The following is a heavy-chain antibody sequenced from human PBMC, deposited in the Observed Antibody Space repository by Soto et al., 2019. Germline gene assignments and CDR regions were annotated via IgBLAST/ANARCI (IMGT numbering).Heavy chain of an antibody. CDR2: IIPIFGTA. J-gene: IGHJ6*02. D-gene: IGHD3-3*01. Sequence: ASVKVSCKASGGTFSSYAISWVRQAPGQGLEWMGGIIPIFGTANYAQKFQGRVTITADKSTSTAYMELSSLRSEDTAVYYCASLVLRFLEWSEGYYYGMDVWGQGTTVTVSS. CDR1: GGTFSSYA. V-gene: IGHV1-69*06. CDR3: ASLVLRFLEWSEGYYYGMDV.